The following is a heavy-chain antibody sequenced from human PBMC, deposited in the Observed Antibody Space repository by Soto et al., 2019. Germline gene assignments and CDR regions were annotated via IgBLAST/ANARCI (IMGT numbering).Heavy chain of an antibody. J-gene: IGHJ3*02. D-gene: IGHD4-17*01. Sequence: EVQLVESGGGLVQPGRSLRLSCAASGFTCDDYAMHWVRQAPGKGLEWVSGISWNSGSIGYADSVKGRFTISRDNAKNSLYLQMNSLRAEDTALYYCAKDMDYGDLPVGYDAFDIWGQGTMVTVSS. CDR3: AKDMDYGDLPVGYDAFDI. CDR1: GFTCDDYA. V-gene: IGHV3-9*01. CDR2: ISWNSGSI.